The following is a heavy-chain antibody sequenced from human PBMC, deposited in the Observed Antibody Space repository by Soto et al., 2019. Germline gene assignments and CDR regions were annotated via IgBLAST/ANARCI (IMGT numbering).Heavy chain of an antibody. CDR3: ARGGSGYYYLEDAFDI. CDR1: GFTFSSYS. D-gene: IGHD3-22*01. CDR2: ISSSSSYI. V-gene: IGHV3-21*01. Sequence: EVQLVESGGGLVKPGGSLRLSCAASGFTFSSYSMNWVRQAPGKGLEWVSSISSSSSYIYYADSVKGRFTISRDNAKNSLYLQMNSLRAEDTAVYYCARGGSGYYYLEDAFDIWGQGTMVTVSS. J-gene: IGHJ3*02.